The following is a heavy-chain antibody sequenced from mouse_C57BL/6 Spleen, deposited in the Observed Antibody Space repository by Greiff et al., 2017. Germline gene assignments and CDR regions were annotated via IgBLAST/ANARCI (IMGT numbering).Heavy chain of an antibody. Sequence: EVKLMESGGDLVKPGGSLKLSCAASGFTFSSYGMSWVRQTPDKRLEWVATISSGGSYTYYPNSVKGRFTISRDNAKNTRYLQMSSLKSEDTAMYYCARHGNPYAMDYWGQGTSVTVSS. CDR3: ARHGNPYAMDY. V-gene: IGHV5-6*01. D-gene: IGHD2-1*01. J-gene: IGHJ4*01. CDR1: GFTFSSYG. CDR2: ISSGGSYT.